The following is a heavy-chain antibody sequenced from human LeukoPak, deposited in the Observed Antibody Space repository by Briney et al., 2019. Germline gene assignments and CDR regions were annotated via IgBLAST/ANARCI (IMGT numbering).Heavy chain of an antibody. D-gene: IGHD3-9*01. CDR2: ISWNSGSI. Sequence: GRSLRLSCAASGFTFDDYAMHWVRQAPGKGLEWVSGISWNSGSIGYADSVKGRFTISRDNAKNSLYLQMNSLRAEDTALYYCAKARAMTGDFDYWGQGTLVTVSS. J-gene: IGHJ4*02. V-gene: IGHV3-9*01. CDR1: GFTFDDYA. CDR3: AKARAMTGDFDY.